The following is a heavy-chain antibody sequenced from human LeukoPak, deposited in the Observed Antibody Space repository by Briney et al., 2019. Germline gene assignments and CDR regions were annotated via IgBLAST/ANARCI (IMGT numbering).Heavy chain of an antibody. Sequence: SETLSLTCAVYGGSFSGYYWSWIRQPPGKGLEWIGEINHSGSTNYNPSLKSRVTISVDTSKNQFFLKLSSVTAADTAVYYCARDGTTVVTFDYWGQGTLVTVSS. J-gene: IGHJ4*02. CDR1: GGSFSGYY. V-gene: IGHV4-34*01. CDR2: INHSGST. CDR3: ARDGTTVVTFDY. D-gene: IGHD4-23*01.